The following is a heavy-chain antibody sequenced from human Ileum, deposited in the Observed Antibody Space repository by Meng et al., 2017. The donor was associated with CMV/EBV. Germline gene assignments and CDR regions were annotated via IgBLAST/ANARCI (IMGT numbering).Heavy chain of an antibody. CDR3: ARYSNPFDY. CDR1: GFTFRDYY. D-gene: IGHD4-11*01. V-gene: IGHV3-11*01. J-gene: IGHJ4*02. CDR2: IGNSGSTI. Sequence: GGSLRLSCVVSGFTFRDYYMSWIRQAPGEGLECVSYIGNSGSTIYYADSVKGRFTISRDNAKNSLYLQMNSLRADDTAIYFCARYSNPFDYWGQGTLVTVSS.